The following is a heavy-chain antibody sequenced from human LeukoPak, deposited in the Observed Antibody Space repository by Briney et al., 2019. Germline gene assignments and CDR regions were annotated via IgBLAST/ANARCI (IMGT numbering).Heavy chain of an antibody. Sequence: SGGSLRLSCAASGFTVSSNYMSWVRQAPGKGLEWVSVIYSGGSTYYADSVKGRFTISRDNAKNSLYLQMNSLRAEDTALYYCARGPWGLGNFDYWGQGTLVTVSS. D-gene: IGHD3-16*01. CDR3: ARGPWGLGNFDY. CDR2: IYSGGST. V-gene: IGHV3-66*01. CDR1: GFTVSSNY. J-gene: IGHJ4*02.